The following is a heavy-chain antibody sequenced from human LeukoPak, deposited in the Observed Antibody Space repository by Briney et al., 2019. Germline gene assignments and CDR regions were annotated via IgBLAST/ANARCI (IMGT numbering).Heavy chain of an antibody. V-gene: IGHV1-18*01. J-gene: IGHJ6*03. CDR1: AYIFTSYG. D-gene: IGHD2-2*01. CDR3: ARAYNIGYCSSTSCPYYYMDV. CDR2: ISAYNGNT. Sequence: ASVKVSCKASAYIFTSYGISWVRQAPGQGLEWMGWISAYNGNTNYAQKLQVRVTMTTDTSTSTAYMELRSLRSDDTAVYYCARAYNIGYCSSTSCPYYYMDVWGKGTTVTVSS.